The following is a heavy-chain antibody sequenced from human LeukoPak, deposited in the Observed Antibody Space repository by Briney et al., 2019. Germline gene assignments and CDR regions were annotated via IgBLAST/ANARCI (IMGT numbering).Heavy chain of an antibody. CDR2: IYSSGST. D-gene: IGHD2-15*01. CDR3: ARVRGTGFDY. CDR1: GGSISSYY. V-gene: IGHV4-4*07. J-gene: IGHJ4*02. Sequence: TTSETLSLTCTVSGGSISSYYWSWIRQPAGKGLEWIGRIYSSGSTNYNPSLKSRVTMSVDTSKNQFSLKLSSVTAADTAMYYCARVRGTGFDYWGQGTLVTVSS.